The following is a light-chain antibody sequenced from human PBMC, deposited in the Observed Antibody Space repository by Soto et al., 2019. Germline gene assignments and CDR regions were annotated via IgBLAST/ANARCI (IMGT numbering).Light chain of an antibody. CDR2: DAS. Sequence: EIVLTQSPATLSLSPGERATLSCRASQSVRTYLAWYQQKPGQAPRLLIYDASTRATGIPARFSGSGSGTDFTLTISSLEPEDFAVYYCHQRSNWPQTFGRGARVDI. CDR3: HQRSNWPQT. CDR1: QSVRTY. J-gene: IGKJ1*01. V-gene: IGKV3-11*01.